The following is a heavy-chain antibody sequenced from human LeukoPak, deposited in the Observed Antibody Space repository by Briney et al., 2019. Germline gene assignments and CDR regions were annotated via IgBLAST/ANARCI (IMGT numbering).Heavy chain of an antibody. CDR1: GFTFDDSG. J-gene: IGHJ4*02. D-gene: IGHD3-16*01. CDR3: ARDGDMGDFDY. Sequence: GGSLRLSCTASGFTFDDSGMSWVCQAPGKGLEWVSSVNWNGGSTGYADSVKGRFTISRDNAKNSLYLQMNSLRAEDTAVYYCARDGDMGDFDYWGQGTLVTVSS. CDR2: VNWNGGST. V-gene: IGHV3-20*04.